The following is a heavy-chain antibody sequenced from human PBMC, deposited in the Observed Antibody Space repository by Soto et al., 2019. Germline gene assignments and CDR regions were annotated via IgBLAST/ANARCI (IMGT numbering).Heavy chain of an antibody. V-gene: IGHV4-59*01. CDR2: IFYSGSI. Sequence: QVQLQESGPGLVKPSETLSLTCSVSGGSIKSYYWSWIRQPPGRGLEWIGYIFYSGSIEYNPSLNSRVTISLDTSENQFSLKLTSMTSADTAVYYCARVGGAPLGAFDIWGQGTTVTVSS. CDR3: ARVGGAPLGAFDI. J-gene: IGHJ3*02. CDR1: GGSIKSYY. D-gene: IGHD2-15*01.